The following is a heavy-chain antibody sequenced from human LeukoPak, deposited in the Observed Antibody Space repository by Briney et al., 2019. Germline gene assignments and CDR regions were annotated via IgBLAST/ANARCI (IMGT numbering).Heavy chain of an antibody. CDR1: GGSISRYY. J-gene: IGHJ4*02. CDR3: ARHGGLSYYFDY. Sequence: SETLSLTCTVSGGSISRYYWSWIRQPPGKGLEWIGYIYYSGSTNYNPSLEGRVTISVDTSKNQVSLKLTSVTAADTAVYYCARHGGLSYYFDYWGQGTLVTVSS. V-gene: IGHV4-59*08. D-gene: IGHD3-3*01. CDR2: IYYSGST.